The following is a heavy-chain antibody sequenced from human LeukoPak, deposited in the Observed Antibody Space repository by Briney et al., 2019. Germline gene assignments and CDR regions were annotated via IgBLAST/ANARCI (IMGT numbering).Heavy chain of an antibody. Sequence: SETLSLTCTVSGASISSYYWSWIRQPPGKGLEWIGYIYYSGSTNYNPSLKSRVTISVDTSKNQFSLKLSSVTAADTAVYYCARGVEDFWSGYSWFDPWGQGTLVTVSS. J-gene: IGHJ5*02. CDR1: GASISSYY. CDR3: ARGVEDFWSGYSWFDP. D-gene: IGHD3-3*01. V-gene: IGHV4-59*01. CDR2: IYYSGST.